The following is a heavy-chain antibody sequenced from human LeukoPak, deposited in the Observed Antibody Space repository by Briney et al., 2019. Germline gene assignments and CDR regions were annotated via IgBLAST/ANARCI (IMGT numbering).Heavy chain of an antibody. CDR1: GGTFSSYA. Sequence: SVTVSCKASGGTFSSYAISWVRQAPGQGLEWMGGIIPIFGTANYAQKFQGRVTITADESTSTAYMELSSLRSEDTAVYYCAGTEAIFGVVITLDYWGQGTLVTVSS. CDR2: IIPIFGTA. D-gene: IGHD3-3*01. V-gene: IGHV1-69*13. CDR3: AGTEAIFGVVITLDY. J-gene: IGHJ4*02.